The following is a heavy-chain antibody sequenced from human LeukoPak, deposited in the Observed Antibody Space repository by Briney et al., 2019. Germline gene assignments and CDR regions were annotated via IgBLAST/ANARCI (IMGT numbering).Heavy chain of an antibody. CDR2: IRSSGSTI. CDR3: ARGDDFWSGYPNWFDP. CDR1: GFTFSSYE. J-gene: IGHJ5*02. V-gene: IGHV3-48*03. Sequence: PGGSLRLSCAASGFTFSSYEMNWVRQAPGKGREGVSYIRSSGSTIYYADSVKGRFTISRDNAKNSLYLQMNGLRAEDTAVYYCARGDDFWSGYPNWFDPWGQGTLVSVSS. D-gene: IGHD3-3*01.